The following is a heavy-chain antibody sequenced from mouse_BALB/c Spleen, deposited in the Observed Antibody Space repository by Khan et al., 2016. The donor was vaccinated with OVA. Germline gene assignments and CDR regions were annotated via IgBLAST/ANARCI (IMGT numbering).Heavy chain of an antibody. CDR2: IYPFNDDT. J-gene: IGHJ2*01. D-gene: IGHD2-14*01. Sequence: EVQLQESGPELVKPGASVKMSCEASGYTFTSYVIHWVKQKPGQGLEWIGYIYPFNDDTKYNEKFKGKATLTSDTSSSTAYMELRSLTSEDSAVYYCAKNYRDDVYFDYWGQGTTLTVSS. V-gene: IGHV1S136*01. CDR3: AKNYRDDVYFDY. CDR1: GYTFTSYV.